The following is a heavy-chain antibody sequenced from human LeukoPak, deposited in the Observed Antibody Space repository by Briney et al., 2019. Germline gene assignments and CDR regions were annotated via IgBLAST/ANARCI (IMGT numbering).Heavy chain of an antibody. J-gene: IGHJ4*02. CDR2: ISDNSYWI. CDR1: GFTFSTYS. V-gene: IGHV3-23*01. Sequence: PGGSLRLSCAASGFTFSTYSMSWVRQAPGKGLEWVSSISDNSYWIYYADSVEGRFIISRDNSKNTLYLQMNSLRAEDTAVYYCAKRSGTTSGWYDYWGQGTLVTVSS. CDR3: AKRSGTTSGWYDY. D-gene: IGHD6-19*01.